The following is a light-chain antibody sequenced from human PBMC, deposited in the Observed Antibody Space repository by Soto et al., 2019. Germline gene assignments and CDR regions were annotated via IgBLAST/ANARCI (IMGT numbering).Light chain of an antibody. CDR1: QSISSY. Sequence: DIQMTQSPPSLSASVGDRVTITCRASQSISSYLNWYQQKPGKAPKLLIYAASSLQSGVPSRFSGSGSGTDFTLTISSLQPEDFATYYCQQSYSTPPFGGGTKVEIK. CDR3: QQSYSTPP. V-gene: IGKV1-39*01. CDR2: AAS. J-gene: IGKJ4*01.